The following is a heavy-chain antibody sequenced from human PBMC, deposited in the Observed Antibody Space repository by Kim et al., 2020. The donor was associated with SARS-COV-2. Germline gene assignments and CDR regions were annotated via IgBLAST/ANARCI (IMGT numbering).Heavy chain of an antibody. Sequence: ASVKVSCKASGYTFTSYDINWVRQATGQGLEWMGWMNPNSGNTGYAQKFQGRVTMTRNTSISTAYMELSSLRSEDTAVYYCARVAYGDYDFDYWGQGTLVTVSS. D-gene: IGHD4-17*01. CDR3: ARVAYGDYDFDY. CDR1: GYTFTSYD. V-gene: IGHV1-8*01. CDR2: MNPNSGNT. J-gene: IGHJ4*02.